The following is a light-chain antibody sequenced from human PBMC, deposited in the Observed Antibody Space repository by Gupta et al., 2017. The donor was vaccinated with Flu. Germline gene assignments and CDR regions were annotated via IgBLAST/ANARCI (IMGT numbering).Light chain of an antibody. J-gene: IGKJ1*01. CDR3: QQYDTWPPWT. CDR2: DAY. CDR1: QSISSK. V-gene: IGKV3-15*01. Sequence: ATLAVSPGERATLSCRASQSISSKIAWYQQKPGQAPRLLMYDAYTRPTGVPVRFRGGGSGTEFTLTINSLQSEDFAVYYCQQYDTWPPWTLGQGTKVEIK.